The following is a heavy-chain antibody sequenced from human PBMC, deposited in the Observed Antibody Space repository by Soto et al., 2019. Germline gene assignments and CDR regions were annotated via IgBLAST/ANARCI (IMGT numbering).Heavy chain of an antibody. CDR2: ISFNGGDT. CDR3: VKDGAVTFSGWFFDY. D-gene: IGHD4-4*01. J-gene: IGHJ4*02. CDR1: GFPFSRFA. V-gene: IGHV3-64D*06. Sequence: GGSLRLSCSASGFPFSRFAIHWVRQAPGKGLVYVSGISFNGGDTYHADSVKGRFSISRDNSKNTVYLQMSSLRAEDTAVYYCVKDGAVTFSGWFFDYRGQGTPVTVSS.